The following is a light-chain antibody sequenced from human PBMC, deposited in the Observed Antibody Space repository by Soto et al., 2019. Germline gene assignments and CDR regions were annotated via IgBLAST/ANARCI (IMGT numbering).Light chain of an antibody. J-gene: IGKJ1*01. V-gene: IGKV3-20*01. CDR2: GAS. CDR3: QQYGSSTWT. Sequence: EIVLTQSPGTLSLSPGERATLSCRASQSVSSTSLAWYQHKPGQAPRLLIYGASNRATGIPDRFSGSGSGTDFTLTISRLEPEDFAVYYCQQYGSSTWTFGQGTKVEVK. CDR1: QSVSSTS.